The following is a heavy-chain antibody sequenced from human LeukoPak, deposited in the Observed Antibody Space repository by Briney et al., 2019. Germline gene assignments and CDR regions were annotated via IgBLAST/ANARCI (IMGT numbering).Heavy chain of an antibody. CDR1: GFTFSSYG. D-gene: IGHD4-17*01. V-gene: IGHV3-33*01. J-gene: IGHJ4*02. CDR3: ARGDLNYGDLRDY. Sequence: PGGSLRLYCAASGFTFSSYGMHWVRQAPGKGLEWVAVIWYDGSNKYYADSVKGRFTISRDNSKNTLYLQMNSLRAEDTAVYYCARGDLNYGDLRDYWGQGTLVTVSS. CDR2: IWYDGSNK.